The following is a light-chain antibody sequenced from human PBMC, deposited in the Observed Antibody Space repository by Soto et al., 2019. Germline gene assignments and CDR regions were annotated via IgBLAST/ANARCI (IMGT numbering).Light chain of an antibody. J-gene: IGKJ2*01. CDR1: QSLTHSNGNNF. CDR2: LGF. V-gene: IGKV2-28*01. Sequence: EIVLTQSPLSLSVSPGEPASISCRSSQSLTHSNGNNFLDWYLQKPGQSPQLLIYLGFNRASGVPDRVSGSGAGTDFTLKISRVEAEDVGVYYCMQALQTPYTFGQGTKLEI. CDR3: MQALQTPYT.